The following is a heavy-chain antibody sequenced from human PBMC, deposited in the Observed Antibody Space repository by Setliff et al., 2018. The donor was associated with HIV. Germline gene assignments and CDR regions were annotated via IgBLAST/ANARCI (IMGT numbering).Heavy chain of an antibody. Sequence: PGGSLRLSCAASGFSLNIAWMNWVRQAPGKGLEWIGRIKNKAAGETTEYAAPVKDRFIISRDDPKNMLYLQMNSLKTEDTALYYCATDNCGGDCYLNYWGLGTLVTVSS. CDR3: ATDNCGGDCYLNY. D-gene: IGHD2-21*02. J-gene: IGHJ4*02. CDR2: IKNKAAGETT. V-gene: IGHV3-15*07. CDR1: GFSLNIAW.